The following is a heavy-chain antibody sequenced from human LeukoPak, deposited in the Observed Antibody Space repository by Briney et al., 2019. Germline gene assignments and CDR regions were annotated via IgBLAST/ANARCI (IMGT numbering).Heavy chain of an antibody. D-gene: IGHD1-26*01. J-gene: IGHJ4*02. CDR3: AKSLVRWAFDY. CDR2: IWYDGSNK. V-gene: IGHV3-33*06. CDR1: GFTFSSYG. Sequence: GRSLRLSCAASGFTFSSYGMHWVRQAPGKGLEWVAVIWYDGSNKYYADSVKGRFTISRDNSKNTLYLQMNSLRAEDTALYYCAKSLVRWAFDYWGQGILVTVSS.